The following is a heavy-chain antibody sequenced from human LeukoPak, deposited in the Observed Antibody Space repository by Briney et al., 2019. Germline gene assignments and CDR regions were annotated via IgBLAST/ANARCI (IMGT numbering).Heavy chain of an antibody. CDR2: INPNSGGT. V-gene: IGHV1-2*02. CDR3: GTWIQLWTPVGH. D-gene: IGHD5-18*01. J-gene: IGHJ4*02. CDR1: GYTFTSYY. Sequence: GASVKVSCKASGYTFTSYYMHWVRQAPGQGLEWMGWINPNSGGTNYAQKFQGRVTMTRDTSISTTYMELRRLRSDDTAVYYCGTWIQLWTPVGHWGQGTLVTVSS.